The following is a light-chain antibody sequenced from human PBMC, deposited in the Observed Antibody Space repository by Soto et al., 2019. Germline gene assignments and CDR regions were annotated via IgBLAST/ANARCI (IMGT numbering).Light chain of an antibody. CDR3: QQFSSYPLT. CDR2: GAS. CDR1: QSISSN. V-gene: IGKV3-15*01. J-gene: IGKJ4*01. Sequence: MTQSPSSLSASVGDTVTLSCRASQSISSNLVWYQQKAGQAPRLLIYGASTRATGIPARFSGSGSGTDFTLTISRLEPEDFAVYYCQQFSSYPLTFGGGTKVDI.